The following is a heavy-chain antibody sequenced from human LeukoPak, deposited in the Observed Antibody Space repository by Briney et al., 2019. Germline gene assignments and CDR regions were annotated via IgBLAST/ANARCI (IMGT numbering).Heavy chain of an antibody. J-gene: IGHJ4*02. CDR3: ARDASTIRFDY. V-gene: IGHV7-4-1*02. Sequence: ASVKVSCKASGYTFTSHSINWLRQAPGQGLEWMGWITTNTGNQTYAQGFTGRFVFSLDTSVSTAYLQISSLKAEDTAVYYCARDASTIRFDYWGQGTLVTVSS. D-gene: IGHD5-24*01. CDR2: ITTNTGNQ. CDR1: GYTFTSHS.